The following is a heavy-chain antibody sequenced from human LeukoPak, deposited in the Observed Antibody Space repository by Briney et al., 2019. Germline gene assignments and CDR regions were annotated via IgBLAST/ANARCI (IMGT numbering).Heavy chain of an antibody. CDR3: ARDIVGGIVVAPRTFDY. V-gene: IGHV4-30-2*06. Sequence: PSETLSLTCTVSGGSISSGGYYWSWIRQSPGKGLEWIGYIYHSGSTYYNPSLKSRVTISVDTSKNQFSLKLSSVTAADTAVYYCARDIVGGIVVAPRTFDYWGQGTLVTVSS. D-gene: IGHD3-22*01. J-gene: IGHJ4*02. CDR2: IYHSGST. CDR1: GGSISSGGYY.